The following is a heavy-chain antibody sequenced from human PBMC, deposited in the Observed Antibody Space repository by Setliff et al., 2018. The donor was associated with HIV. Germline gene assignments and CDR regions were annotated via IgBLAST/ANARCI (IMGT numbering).Heavy chain of an antibody. CDR2: IYWDGDK. Sequence: SGPTLVNPTQTLTLTCDFSGFSLATDGVAVGWIRQPPGKGPEWLALIYWDGDKRYNPSLKDRLTITKATSNNHVVLMMSNMDPADTAVYYCAKDAYDRVAGSAFDIWGQGTMVTV. V-gene: IGHV2-5*02. CDR3: AKDAYDRVAGSAFDI. CDR1: GFSLATDGVA. D-gene: IGHD3-3*01. J-gene: IGHJ3*02.